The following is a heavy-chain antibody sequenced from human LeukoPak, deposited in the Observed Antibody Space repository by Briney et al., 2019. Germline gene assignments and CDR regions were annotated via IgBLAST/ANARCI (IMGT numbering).Heavy chain of an antibody. CDR1: GFTFSSYS. CDR2: ISSSSSYI. D-gene: IGHD2-15*01. J-gene: IGHJ6*03. V-gene: IGHV3-21*01. Sequence: PGGSLRLSCAASGFTFSSYSMNWVRQAPGKGLEWVSSISSSSSYIYYADSVKGRFTISRDNAKNSLYLQMNSLRAEDTAVYYCARARQRGSSSVDYYYYYMDVWGKGTTVTVSS. CDR3: ARARQRGSSSVDYYYYYMDV.